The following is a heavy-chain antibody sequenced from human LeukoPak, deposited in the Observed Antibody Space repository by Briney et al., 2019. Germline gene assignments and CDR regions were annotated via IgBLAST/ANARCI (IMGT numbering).Heavy chain of an antibody. CDR2: ISNSGGNT. J-gene: IGHJ4*02. CDR3: VKDIYGDYGGFDY. V-gene: IGHV3-23*01. D-gene: IGHD4-17*01. Sequence: GGSLRLSCVASGFTFNNNAMTWVRQAPGKGLEWVSVISNSGGNTYYADSVKGRFTISRDNSKSTLFLQMNSLRAEDTAVYYCVKDIYGDYGGFDYWGQGTLVTVSS. CDR1: GFTFNNNA.